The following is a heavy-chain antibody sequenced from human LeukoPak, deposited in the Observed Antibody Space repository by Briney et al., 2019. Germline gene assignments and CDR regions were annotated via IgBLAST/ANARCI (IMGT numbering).Heavy chain of an antibody. CDR3: ARVSDTAMEGYFDY. CDR1: GGSISSNNW. V-gene: IGHV4-4*02. J-gene: IGHJ4*02. CDR2: IHHSGST. D-gene: IGHD5-18*01. Sequence: PSETLSLTCAVSGGSISSNNWWSWVRQPPGKRLEWIGEIHHSGSTNYNPSLKSRVTISVDKSKNQFSLKTNSVTAADTAVYYCARVSDTAMEGYFDYWGQGTLVTVSS.